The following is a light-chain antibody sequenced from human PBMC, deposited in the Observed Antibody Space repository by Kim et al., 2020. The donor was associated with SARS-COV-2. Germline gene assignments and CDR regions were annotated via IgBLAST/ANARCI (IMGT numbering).Light chain of an antibody. CDR1: QSVSSQY. CDR3: QQYGTSPLT. V-gene: IGKV3-20*01. CDR2: GAS. Sequence: SPGKTATLSCRASQSVSSQYLAWYQQKPGQAPRPLIYGASSRATGTPDRFSGSGSGTDFTLTISRLEPEDFAVYYCQQYGTSPLTFGGGTKVDIK. J-gene: IGKJ4*01.